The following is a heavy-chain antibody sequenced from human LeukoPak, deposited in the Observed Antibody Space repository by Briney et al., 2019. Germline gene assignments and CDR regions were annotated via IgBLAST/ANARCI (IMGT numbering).Heavy chain of an antibody. CDR3: ARDGGYCSSTSCYSEWAFDY. CDR2: ISYDGSNK. J-gene: IGHJ4*02. V-gene: IGHV3-30-3*01. D-gene: IGHD2-2*01. Sequence: PGRSLRLSCAASGFTFSSYAMHWVRQAPGKGLEWVAVISYDGSNKYYADSVKGRFTISRDNSKNTLYLQMNSLRAEDTAVYYCARDGGYCSSTSCYSEWAFDYWGQGTLVTVSS. CDR1: GFTFSSYA.